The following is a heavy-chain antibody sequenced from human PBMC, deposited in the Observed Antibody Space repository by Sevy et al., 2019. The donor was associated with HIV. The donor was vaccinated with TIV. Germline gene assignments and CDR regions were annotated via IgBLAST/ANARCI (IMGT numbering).Heavy chain of an antibody. CDR3: ARGATKYDFWSGYPDY. CDR1: GFTFSSYA. CDR2: ISYDGSNK. V-gene: IGHV3-30*04. D-gene: IGHD3-3*01. Sequence: GGSLRLSCAASGFTFSSYAMHWVRQAPGKGLEWVAVISYDGSNKYYADSVKGRFTISRDNSKNTLYLQMNSLRAEDTAVYYCARGATKYDFWSGYPDYWGPGTLVTVSS. J-gene: IGHJ4*02.